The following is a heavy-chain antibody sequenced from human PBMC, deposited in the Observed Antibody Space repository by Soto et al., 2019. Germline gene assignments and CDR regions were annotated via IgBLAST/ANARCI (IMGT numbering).Heavy chain of an antibody. Sequence: EVQLVESGGGLVQPGGSLRLSCAASGFTFSSYWMSWVRQAPGKGLEWVANIKQDGSEKYYVDSVKGRFTISRDNAKNSLYLQMNSLRAEDTAVYYCARPYYAFWSGYLYNWFDPWGQGTLVTVSS. CDR2: IKQDGSEK. D-gene: IGHD3-3*01. CDR3: ARPYYAFWSGYLYNWFDP. V-gene: IGHV3-7*03. J-gene: IGHJ5*02. CDR1: GFTFSSYW.